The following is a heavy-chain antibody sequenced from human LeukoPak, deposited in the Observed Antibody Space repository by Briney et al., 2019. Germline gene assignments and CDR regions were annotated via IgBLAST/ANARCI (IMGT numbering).Heavy chain of an antibody. CDR1: GGTFSSYT. Sequence: VASVKVSCKASGGTFSSYTISWVRQAPGQGLEWMGRIIPILGIANYAQKFQGRVTITADKSTGTAYMELSSLRSEDTAVYYCARGEDPSDFGVVTIDYWGQGTLVTVSS. J-gene: IGHJ4*02. CDR2: IIPILGIA. CDR3: ARGEDPSDFGVVTIDY. D-gene: IGHD3-3*01. V-gene: IGHV1-69*02.